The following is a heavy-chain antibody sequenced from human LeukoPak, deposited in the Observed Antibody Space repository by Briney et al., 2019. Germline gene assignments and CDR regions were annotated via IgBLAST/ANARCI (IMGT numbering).Heavy chain of an antibody. J-gene: IGHJ4*02. Sequence: SETLSLTCAVSGYSISSSNWWGWIRQPPGKGLKWIGYIYYSGSTYYNPSLKSRVTMSVDTSKNQFSLKLSSVTAVDTAVYYCARTGGSYSSLDYWGQGTLVTVSS. V-gene: IGHV4-28*01. CDR1: GYSISSSNW. CDR3: ARTGGSYSSLDY. CDR2: IYYSGST. D-gene: IGHD1-26*01.